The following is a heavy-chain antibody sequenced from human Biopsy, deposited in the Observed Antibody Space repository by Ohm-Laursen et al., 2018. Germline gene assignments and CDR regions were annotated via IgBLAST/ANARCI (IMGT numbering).Heavy chain of an antibody. D-gene: IGHD3-22*01. J-gene: IGHJ6*02. CDR2: INHSGRT. CDR1: GESFNGYY. Sequence: SDTLSLTCAVYGESFNGYYWSWIRQTPGKGLEWIGEINHSGRTNYNPSLKSRVTISVETSKNQFSLKVRYVTAADTAVYYCVRGVDYYDPYHYYALDVWGQGTTVTVSS. CDR3: VRGVDYYDPYHYYALDV. V-gene: IGHV4-34*01.